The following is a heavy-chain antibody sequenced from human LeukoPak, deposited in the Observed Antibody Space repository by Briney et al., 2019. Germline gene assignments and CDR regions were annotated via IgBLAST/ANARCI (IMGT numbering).Heavy chain of an antibody. CDR3: AREVITVTFGGLFFDP. CDR2: IKKDGSEK. J-gene: IGHJ5*02. Sequence: GGSLRLSCVASGFTFSRHWMSWVRQVPGRGLEWVANIKKDGSEKYYLDSVKGRFTISRDNAKNSLYLQMISMRAEDTAVYFCAREVITVTFGGLFFDPWGQGTLVTVSS. CDR1: GFTFSRHW. V-gene: IGHV3-7*05. D-gene: IGHD3-16*01.